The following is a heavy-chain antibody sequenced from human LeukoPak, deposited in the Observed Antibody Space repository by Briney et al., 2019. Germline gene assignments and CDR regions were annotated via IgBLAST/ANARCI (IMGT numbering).Heavy chain of an antibody. CDR3: ARQLTGGWFDP. Sequence: SETLSLTCTVSGGSASSGNYYWTWIRQPPGKGLEWIGYIYYSGSTYYNPSLMSRVIMSVDTSRNQFSLNLSSVTAADTAVYYCARQLTGGWFDPWGQGTLVTVSS. CDR1: GGSASSGNYY. CDR2: IYYSGST. D-gene: IGHD7-27*01. J-gene: IGHJ5*02. V-gene: IGHV4-30-4*01.